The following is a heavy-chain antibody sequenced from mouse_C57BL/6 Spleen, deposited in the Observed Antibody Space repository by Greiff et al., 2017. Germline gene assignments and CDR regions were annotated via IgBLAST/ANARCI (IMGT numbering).Heavy chain of an antibody. V-gene: IGHV2-2*01. CDR1: GFSLTSYG. Sequence: VKLVESGPGLVQPSQSLSITCTVSGFSLTSYGVHWVRQSPGKGLEWLGVIWSGGSTDYNAAFISRLSISKDNSKSQVFFKMNSLQADDTAIYYCARNGRLRGTYAMDYWGQGTSVTVSS. D-gene: IGHD2-4*01. CDR3: ARNGRLRGTYAMDY. J-gene: IGHJ4*01. CDR2: IWSGGST.